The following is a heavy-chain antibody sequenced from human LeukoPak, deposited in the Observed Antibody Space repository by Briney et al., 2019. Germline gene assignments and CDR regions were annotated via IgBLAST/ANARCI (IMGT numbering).Heavy chain of an antibody. CDR3: VRWGSGNYYRYFDY. CDR2: IKYDGSDK. J-gene: IGHJ4*02. Sequence: GGSLRLSCAASGFSVGSNDINWVRQAPGKGLEWVANIKYDGSDKYYVDSVKGRFTISRDNAKNSLYLQMNSLRAEDAAVYYCVRWGSGNYYRYFDYWGQETQVTVSS. CDR1: GFSVGSND. D-gene: IGHD3-10*01. V-gene: IGHV3-7*01.